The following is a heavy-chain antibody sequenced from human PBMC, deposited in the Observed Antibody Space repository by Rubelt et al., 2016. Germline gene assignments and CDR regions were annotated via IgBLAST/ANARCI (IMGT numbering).Heavy chain of an antibody. D-gene: IGHD6-19*01. CDR1: GFTFSSYA. J-gene: IGHJ4*02. CDR3: ASSSGWYFDY. Sequence: QVQLVESGGGVVQPGRSLRLSCAASGFTFSSYAMHWVRQAPGKGLEWVAVISYDGTNKYYADSGKGRFTISRDNSKNTLDLQMNSLRAEDTAVYYCASSSGWYFDYWGQGTLVTVSS. V-gene: IGHV3-30*04. CDR2: ISYDGTNK.